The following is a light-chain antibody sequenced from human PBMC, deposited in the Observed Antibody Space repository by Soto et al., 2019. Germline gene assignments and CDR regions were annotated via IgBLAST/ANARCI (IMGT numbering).Light chain of an antibody. CDR1: SSYVGGYNY. V-gene: IGLV2-14*01. CDR3: SAYTTTSTLI. J-gene: IGLJ1*01. CDR2: EVN. Sequence: QSALTQPASVSGSPGQSINISCTGTSSYVGGYNYVSWYQQHPGTGPKLMLYEVNNRPSGVSNRFSGSKSGNTASLIISGLHSEDEADYYCSAYTTTSTLIFGTGTKVTVL.